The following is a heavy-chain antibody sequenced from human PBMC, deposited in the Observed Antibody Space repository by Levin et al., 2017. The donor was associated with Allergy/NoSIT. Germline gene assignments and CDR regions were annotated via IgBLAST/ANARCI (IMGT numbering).Heavy chain of an antibody. CDR3: ARDPGYYYSGRLLGWWFDP. J-gene: IGHJ5*02. CDR2: INPNTGGT. CDR1: GYTFTDYY. Sequence: GESLKISCKASGYTFTDYYIHWVRQAPGQGLEWMGWINPNTGGTDCSQKFQGRVTMTSDPSINTVYMELNNLRYDETAVYYCARDPGYYYSGRLLGWWFDPWGQGTLVTVSS. V-gene: IGHV1-2*02. D-gene: IGHD3-10*01.